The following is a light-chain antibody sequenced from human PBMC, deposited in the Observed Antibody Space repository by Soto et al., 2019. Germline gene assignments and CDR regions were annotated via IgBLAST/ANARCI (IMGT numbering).Light chain of an antibody. CDR1: QSVSSN. CDR3: QQYNRWPFT. CDR2: GAS. Sequence: EIVMTQSPATLSVSPGERATLSCRASQSVSSNLAWYQQKPGQAPRLLIYGASTRATGSTARFSGSGSGTEFTLSVSSVQSEDFAVYYCQQYNRWPFTFGPGTRVDI. J-gene: IGKJ3*01. V-gene: IGKV3-15*01.